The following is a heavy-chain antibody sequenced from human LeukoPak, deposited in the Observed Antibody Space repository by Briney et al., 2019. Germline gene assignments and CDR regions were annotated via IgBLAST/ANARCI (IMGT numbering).Heavy chain of an antibody. V-gene: IGHV3-53*01. J-gene: IGHJ4*02. D-gene: IGHD2-15*01. Sequence: GGSLRLSCTVSGFTVSSNSMSWVRQAPGKGLEWVSFIYSDNTHYSDSVKGRFTISRDNSKNTLYLQMNSLRAEDTAVYYCARRAGEYSHPYDYWGQGTLVTVSS. CDR1: GFTVSSNS. CDR2: IYSDNT. CDR3: ARRAGEYSHPYDY.